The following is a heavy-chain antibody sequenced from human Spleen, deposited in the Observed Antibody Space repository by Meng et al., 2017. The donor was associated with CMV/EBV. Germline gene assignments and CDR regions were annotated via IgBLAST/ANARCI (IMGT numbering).Heavy chain of an antibody. V-gene: IGHV4-31*02. CDR3: ARGSGFPYWYFDF. J-gene: IGHJ4*02. CDR1: GGSISSGGSY. CDR2: ISNSGTT. Sequence: TVSGGSISSGGSYWTWIRQHPGKGLEWIGYISNSGTTFYNPSLSSRITISVDTSNNRFSLKLSSVTAADTAVYSCARGSGFPYWYFDFWGQGALVTVSS. D-gene: IGHD3-3*01.